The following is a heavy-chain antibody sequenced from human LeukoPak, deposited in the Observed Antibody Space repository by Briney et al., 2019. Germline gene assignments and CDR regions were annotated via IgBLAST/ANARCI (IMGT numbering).Heavy chain of an antibody. V-gene: IGHV1-69*05. CDR2: IIPIFGTA. D-gene: IGHD4-11*01. Sequence: GASVKVSCKASGGTFSSYAISWVRQAPGQGLEWMGRIIPIFGTANYAQKFQGRVTITTDESTSTAYMELSSLRSEDTAVYYCARENYRRGNWFEPWGQGTLVTVSS. CDR1: GGTFSSYA. CDR3: ARENYRRGNWFEP. J-gene: IGHJ5*02.